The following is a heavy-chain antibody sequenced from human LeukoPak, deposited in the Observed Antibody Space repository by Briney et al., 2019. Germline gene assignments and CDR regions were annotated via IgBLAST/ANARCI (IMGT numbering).Heavy chain of an antibody. CDR2: INAGNGNT. CDR3: ARVEDYDILTGYYGY. CDR1: GYTFTSYA. Sequence: ASVKVSCKASGYTFTSYAMHWVRQAPGQRLEWMGWINAGNGNTKYSQKFQGRVTITRDTSTSTAYMELRSLRSDDTAVYYCARVEDYDILTGYYGYWGQGTLVTVSS. J-gene: IGHJ4*02. V-gene: IGHV1-3*01. D-gene: IGHD3-9*01.